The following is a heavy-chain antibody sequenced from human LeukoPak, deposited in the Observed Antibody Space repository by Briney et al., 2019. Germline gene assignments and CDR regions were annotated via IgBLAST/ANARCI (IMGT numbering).Heavy chain of an antibody. V-gene: IGHV3-23*01. CDR3: TKEYYGDYL. Sequence: GGSLRLSCAASGFTFSTYAMTWVRQAPGKGLEWVSRIDAGGGTTFYADSVKGRFTISRDNAKNTLYLQMNSLRVEDTAVYYCTKEYYGDYLWGQGTLVTVSS. D-gene: IGHD4-17*01. CDR2: IDAGGGTT. CDR1: GFTFSTYA. J-gene: IGHJ4*02.